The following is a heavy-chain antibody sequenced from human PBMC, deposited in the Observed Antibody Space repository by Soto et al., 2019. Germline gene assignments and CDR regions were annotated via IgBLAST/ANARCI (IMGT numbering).Heavy chain of an antibody. D-gene: IGHD6-6*01. CDR3: AGLYSSSPFFNY. J-gene: IGHJ4*02. V-gene: IGHV4-59*01. CDR2: IYSSGNT. CDR1: GGSISSYY. Sequence: QVQLQESGPGLVKPSETLSLTCTVSGGSISSYYWSWIRQPPGKGLEWIGFIYSSGNTNYNPSLKSRVTISVDTSKNQFSLKLSSVTAADTAVYYCAGLYSSSPFFNYWGQGTLVTVSS.